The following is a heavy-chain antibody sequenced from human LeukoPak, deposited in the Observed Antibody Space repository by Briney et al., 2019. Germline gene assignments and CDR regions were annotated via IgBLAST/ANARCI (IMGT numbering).Heavy chain of an antibody. CDR2: INPSGGST. Sequence: ASVKVSCKASGGTFSSYAISWVRQAPGQGLEWMGIINPSGGSTNYAQKFQGRVTMTRDTSTNTVYMELSSLRSEDTAVYYCARGERDFDYWGQGTLVTVSS. V-gene: IGHV1-46*01. CDR3: ARGERDFDY. D-gene: IGHD1-26*01. CDR1: GGTFSSYA. J-gene: IGHJ4*02.